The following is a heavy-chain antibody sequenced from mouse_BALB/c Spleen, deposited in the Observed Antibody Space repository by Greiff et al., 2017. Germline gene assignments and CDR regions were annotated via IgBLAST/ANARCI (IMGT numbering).Heavy chain of an antibody. J-gene: IGHJ4*01. CDR3: ARHLVYAMDY. V-gene: IGHV5-6*01. CDR1: GFTFSSYG. CDR2: ISSGGSYT. Sequence: EVQGVESGGDLVKPGGSLKLSCAASGFTFSSYGMSWVRQTPDKRLEWVATISSGGSYTYYPDSVKGRFTISRDNAKNTLYLQMSSLKSEDTAMYYCARHLVYAMDYWGQGTSVTVSS.